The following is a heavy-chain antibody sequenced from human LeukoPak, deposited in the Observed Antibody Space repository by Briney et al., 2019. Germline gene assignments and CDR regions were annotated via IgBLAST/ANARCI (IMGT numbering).Heavy chain of an antibody. CDR1: GFTFSSYA. D-gene: IGHD4-17*01. CDR2: IRGSGGRT. V-gene: IGHV3-23*01. J-gene: IGHJ3*02. Sequence: PGGSLRLSCVASGFTFSSYAMIWVRQAPGKGLEWVSGIRGSGGRTYYADSVKGRVTMSIDNSKNTLYLQMNSLRAEDTAVYYCAKDYGDYQGAFDIWGQETLVTVSS. CDR3: AKDYGDYQGAFDI.